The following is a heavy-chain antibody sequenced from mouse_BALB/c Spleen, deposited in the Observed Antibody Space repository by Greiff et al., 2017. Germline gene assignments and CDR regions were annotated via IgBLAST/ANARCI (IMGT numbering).Heavy chain of an antibody. CDR2: IYPGNSDT. J-gene: IGHJ4*01. CDR3: TSPLRLGAMDY. V-gene: IGHV1-5*01. CDR1: GYSFTSYW. D-gene: IGHD1-2*01. Sequence: VQLQQSGTVLARPGASVKMSCKASGYSFTSYWMHWVKQRPGQGLEWIGAIYPGNSDTSYNQKFKGKAKLTAVTSASTAYMELSSLTNEDSAVYYCTSPLRLGAMDYWGQGTSVTVSS.